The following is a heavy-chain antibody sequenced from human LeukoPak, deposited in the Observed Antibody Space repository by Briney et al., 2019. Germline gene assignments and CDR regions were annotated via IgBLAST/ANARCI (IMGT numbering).Heavy chain of an antibody. CDR1: GFTLSSHD. J-gene: IGHJ3*01. CDR2: IAISGNR. CDR3: ARESSITSGTTGETFDF. V-gene: IGHV3-13*01. Sequence: GGSLRLSCAASGFTLSSHDMHWVRQASGKGLEWVSAIAISGNRYYSRSVKGRFTISRENGKNALYLQMNSLRAEDTALYYCARESSITSGTTGETFDFWGQGTAVTVSS. D-gene: IGHD1-1*01.